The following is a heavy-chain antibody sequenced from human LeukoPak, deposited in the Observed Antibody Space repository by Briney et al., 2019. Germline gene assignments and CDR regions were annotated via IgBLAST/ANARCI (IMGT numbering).Heavy chain of an antibody. CDR3: AKDRIYGDSGKGFDY. CDR2: ISGSGGST. CDR1: GFTFSSYA. D-gene: IGHD4-17*01. J-gene: IGHJ4*02. Sequence: HPGGSLRLSCAASGFTFSSYAMSWVRQAPGKGLEWVSAISGSGGSTYYADSVKGRFTISRDNSKNTLYLQMNSLRAEDTAVYYCAKDRIYGDSGKGFDYWGQGTLVTVSS. V-gene: IGHV3-23*01.